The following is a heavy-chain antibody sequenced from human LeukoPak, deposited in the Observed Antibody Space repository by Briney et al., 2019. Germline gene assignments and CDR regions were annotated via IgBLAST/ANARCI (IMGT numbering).Heavy chain of an antibody. J-gene: IGHJ6*02. Sequence: TSETLSLTCTVSGGSISSYYWSWIRQPPGKGLEWIGYIYYSGSTNYNPSPKSRVTISVDTSKNQFSLKLSSVTAADTAVYYCARHGPSWSLRMDYYYHGMDVWGQGTTVTVSS. CDR2: IYYSGST. CDR3: ARHGPSWSLRMDYYYHGMDV. V-gene: IGHV4-59*08. CDR1: GGSISSYY. D-gene: IGHD6-13*01.